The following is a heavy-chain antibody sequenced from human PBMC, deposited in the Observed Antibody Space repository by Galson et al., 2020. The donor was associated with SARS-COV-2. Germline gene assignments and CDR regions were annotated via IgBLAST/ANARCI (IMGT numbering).Heavy chain of an antibody. J-gene: IGHJ5*02. V-gene: IGHV3-30*01. D-gene: IGHD2-8*01. CDR3: ARNGPTNWFDP. CDR1: GFTFSSYA. Sequence: GGSLRLSCAASGFTFSSYAMHWVRQAPGKGLEWVAVISYDGSNKYYADSVKGRFTISRDNSKNTLYLQMNSLRAEDTAVYYCARNGPTNWFDPWGQGTLV. CDR2: ISYDGSNK.